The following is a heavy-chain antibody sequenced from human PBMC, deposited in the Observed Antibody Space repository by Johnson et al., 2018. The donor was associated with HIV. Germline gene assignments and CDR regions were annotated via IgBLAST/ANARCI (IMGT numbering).Heavy chain of an antibody. V-gene: IGHV3-30-3*01. CDR2: ISYDGSNK. CDR3: ASSVVVPAAQDNDAFDI. Sequence: QVQLVESGGGVVQPGGSLRLSCAASGFTFSSYAMHWVRQAPGKGLEWVAVISYDGSNKYYADSVKGRFTISRDNSKNTLYLQMNSLRAEDTAVYYCASSVVVPAAQDNDAFDIWGQGTMVTVSS. CDR1: GFTFSSYA. D-gene: IGHD2-2*01. J-gene: IGHJ3*02.